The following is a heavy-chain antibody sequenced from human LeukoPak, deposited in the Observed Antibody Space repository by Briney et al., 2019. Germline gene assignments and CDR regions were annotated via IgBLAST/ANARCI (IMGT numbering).Heavy chain of an antibody. J-gene: IGHJ3*02. CDR3: VIDSDYQRNSGVRYAHYDALDI. V-gene: IGHV3-7*01. Sequence: GGSLRLSCAPSGVNFSTFWMAWIRQAPGKGLEWVANIKTDGSVKHYMDSMEGRFTISRDSAGSSLYLQINSLRAEDTALYYCVIDSDYQRNSGVRYAHYDALDIWGNGTMVTVSS. D-gene: IGHD3-16*01. CDR2: IKTDGSVK. CDR1: GVNFSTFW.